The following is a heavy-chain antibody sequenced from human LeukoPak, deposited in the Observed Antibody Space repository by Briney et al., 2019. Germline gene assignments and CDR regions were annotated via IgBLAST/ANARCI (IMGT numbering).Heavy chain of an antibody. J-gene: IGHJ6*03. CDR1: DDSITMYY. V-gene: IGHV4-34*01. CDR2: INHSGST. Sequence: SETLSLTCTVSDDSITMYYWTWIRQPPGKGLEWIGEINHSGSTNYNPSLKSRVTISVDTSKNQFSLKLSSVTAADTAVYYCASLRVGSSFGYQYYMDVWGKGTTVTVSS. CDR3: ASLRVGSSFGYQYYMDV. D-gene: IGHD6-13*01.